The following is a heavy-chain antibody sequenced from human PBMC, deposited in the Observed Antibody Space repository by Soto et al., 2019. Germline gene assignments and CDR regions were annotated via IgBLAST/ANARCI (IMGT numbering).Heavy chain of an antibody. V-gene: IGHV4-39*01. CDR2: VYYSGST. J-gene: IGHJ4*02. CDR1: AGSVSSSSYY. CDR3: GRLEGLATISHYFDY. D-gene: IGHD3-9*01. Sequence: PSETLSLTCTVSAGSVSSSSYYWGWVRQPPGKGLEWIGSVYYSGSTYYNPSLESRVTISVDKSKNQFSLKLMSLSAADTAVYYCGRLEGLATISHYFDYWGQGALVTVSS.